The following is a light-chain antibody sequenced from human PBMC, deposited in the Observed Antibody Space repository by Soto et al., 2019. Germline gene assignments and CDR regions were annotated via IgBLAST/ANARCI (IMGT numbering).Light chain of an antibody. Sequence: DIQMTQSPSSLSASVGDRVTITCRASQAISNSLAWYQQKPGKVPKVLIYAASTVQSGVPSRFSGSGSGTDFTLTITSLQPEDVATYFCQKYHSAPCTFGPGTQLDIK. CDR1: QAISNS. V-gene: IGKV1-27*01. J-gene: IGKJ3*01. CDR3: QKYHSAPCT. CDR2: AAS.